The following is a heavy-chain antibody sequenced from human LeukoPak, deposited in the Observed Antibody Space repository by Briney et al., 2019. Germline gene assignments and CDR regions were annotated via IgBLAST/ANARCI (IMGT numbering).Heavy chain of an antibody. CDR2: FHNSGTS. J-gene: IGHJ4*02. V-gene: IGHV4-59*01. D-gene: IGHD3-16*01. CDR1: DDSISDYY. CDR3: TRGAGWLIDY. Sequence: SETLSLTCTVSDDSISDYYRGWIRQPPGKGLEWIGYFHNSGTSTYNPSLKSRVTISADTSKNQFSLKLNPLTTADTAVYYCTRGAGWLIDYWGQGTLVTVSS.